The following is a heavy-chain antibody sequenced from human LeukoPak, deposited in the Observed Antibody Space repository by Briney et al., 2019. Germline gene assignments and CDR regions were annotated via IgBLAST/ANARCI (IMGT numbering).Heavy chain of an antibody. CDR3: ARDAILYYDILTGYYGDAFDI. V-gene: IGHV3-64*04. CDR1: GFTFSSYA. J-gene: IGHJ3*02. D-gene: IGHD3-9*01. CDR2: ISSNGGST. Sequence: GGSLRLSCSASGFTFSSYAMHWVRQAPGKGLEYVSAISSNGGSTYYADSVKGRFTISRDNSKNTLYLQMNSLRAEDTAVYYCARDAILYYDILTGYYGDAFDIWGQGTMVTVSS.